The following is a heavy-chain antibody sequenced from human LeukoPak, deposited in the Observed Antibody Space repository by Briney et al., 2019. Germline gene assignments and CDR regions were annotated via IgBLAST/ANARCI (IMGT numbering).Heavy chain of an antibody. CDR3: ARGLRCSSTSCYIRGRLNWFDP. CDR2: INHSGST. V-gene: IGHV4-34*01. J-gene: IGHJ5*02. CDR1: GGSFSGYY. Sequence: SETLSLTCAVYGGSFSGYYWSWIRQPPGKGLEWIGGINHSGSTNYNPSLKNRVTISVDTSKNQFSLKLSSVTAADTAVYYCARGLRCSSTSCYIRGRLNWFDPWGQGTLVTVSS. D-gene: IGHD2-2*02.